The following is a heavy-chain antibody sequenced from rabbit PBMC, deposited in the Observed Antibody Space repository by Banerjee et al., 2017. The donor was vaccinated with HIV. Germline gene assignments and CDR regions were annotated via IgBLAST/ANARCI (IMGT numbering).Heavy chain of an antibody. J-gene: IGHJ4*01. Sequence: QSLEESGGGLVKPEGSLTLTCKASGFDLSSYYYMCWVRQAPGKGLEWIGYIDPVFDSTYYASWVNGRFTISSHNAQNTLYLQLNSLTAADTATYSCYVTGGDYYNHNLWGPGTLVTVS. V-gene: IGHV1S43*01. D-gene: IGHD8-1*01. CDR3: YVTGGDYYNHNL. CDR2: IDPVFDST. CDR1: GFDLSSYYY.